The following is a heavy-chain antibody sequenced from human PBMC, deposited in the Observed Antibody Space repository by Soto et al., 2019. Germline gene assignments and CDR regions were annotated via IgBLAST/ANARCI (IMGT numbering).Heavy chain of an antibody. V-gene: IGHV1-2*02. CDR1: GYTFSGYY. CDR3: ARSLTEGYCTITGCYTRPLYGMDV. J-gene: IGHJ6*02. CDR2: INPNSGGT. D-gene: IGHD2-2*02. Sequence: ASVKVSCKASGYTFSGYYIHWLRQAPGQGLEWMGWINPNSGGTDYAQKFQGRVTVTRDTPTSTAYMELSRLTSDDTAVYYCARSLTEGYCTITGCYTRPLYGMDVWGQGTTVTVSS.